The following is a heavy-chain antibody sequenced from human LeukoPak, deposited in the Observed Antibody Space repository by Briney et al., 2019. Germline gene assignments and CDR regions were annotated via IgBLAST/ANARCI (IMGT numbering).Heavy chain of an antibody. Sequence: GSLRLSCAASGFSFSSYWMNWVRQAPGKGLEWVANIKQDGSEKYYVDSVKGRFTISRDNAKNSLCLQMNSLRAEDTAVYYCASGGYSFFYWGQGTLVTVSS. CDR1: GFSFSSYW. J-gene: IGHJ4*02. D-gene: IGHD5-18*01. CDR2: IKQDGSEK. V-gene: IGHV3-7*03. CDR3: ASGGYSFFY.